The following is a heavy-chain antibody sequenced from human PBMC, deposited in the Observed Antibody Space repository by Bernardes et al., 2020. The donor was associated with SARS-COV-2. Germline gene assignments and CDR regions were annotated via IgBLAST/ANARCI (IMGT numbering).Heavy chain of an antibody. CDR3: AREYFYDSSGHYHTHPLRYFYL. V-gene: IGHV4-31*03. CDR1: DDSISSRSYY. CDR2: IYYSGTT. D-gene: IGHD3-22*01. Sequence: SETLSLTCTVSDDSISSRSYYWSWIRQYPEKGLEWIGYIYYSGTTSYNPSLKSRVSISLDMSKSLFSLELTSVTAADTAVYYCAREYFYDSSGHYHTHPLRYFYLWGRGTLVTVSS. J-gene: IGHJ2*01.